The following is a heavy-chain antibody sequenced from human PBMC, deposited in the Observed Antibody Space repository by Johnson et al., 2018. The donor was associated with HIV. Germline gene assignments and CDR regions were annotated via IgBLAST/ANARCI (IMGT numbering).Heavy chain of an antibody. V-gene: IGHV3-33*08. CDR2: IWYDGSNK. Sequence: QVQLVESGGGVVQPGRSLRLSCAASGFTFSSYAMHWVRQAPGKGLEWVAVIWYDGSNKNYADSVQGRFTISRDNSKNTLYLQMISLRAEDTAVYYCARVGILRRRGAFDIWGRGTMVTVSS. CDR1: GFTFSSYA. J-gene: IGHJ3*02. CDR3: ARVGILRRRGAFDI. D-gene: IGHD2-15*01.